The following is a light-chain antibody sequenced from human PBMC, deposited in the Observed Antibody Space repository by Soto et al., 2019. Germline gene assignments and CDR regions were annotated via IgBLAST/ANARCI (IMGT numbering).Light chain of an antibody. Sequence: EIVLTQSPATLSLSPGERATLSCRASQSVNTFLAWYQQKPGQAPRLLISDASNRATGIPARSSGSGSGTDFTLTISSLEPEDFAVYYCQQRFNWPGLTFGGGTKVEIK. CDR1: QSVNTF. J-gene: IGKJ4*01. CDR3: QQRFNWPGLT. V-gene: IGKV3-11*01. CDR2: DAS.